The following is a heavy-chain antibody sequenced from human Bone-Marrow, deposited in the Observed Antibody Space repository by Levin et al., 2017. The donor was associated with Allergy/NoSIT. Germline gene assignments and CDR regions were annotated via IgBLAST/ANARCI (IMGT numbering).Heavy chain of an antibody. CDR1: GFDFSHFG. CDR2: IPSDEVNK. J-gene: IGHJ5*02. Sequence: GGSLRLSCAASGFDFSHFGMQWVRQAPGKGLEWVAIIPSDEVNKYYADSVKGRFTISRDNSKNTLYLQMESLRSEDTAVYFCATDQSGRFDPWGQGTLVTDSS. V-gene: IGHV3-30*03. CDR3: ATDQSGRFDP.